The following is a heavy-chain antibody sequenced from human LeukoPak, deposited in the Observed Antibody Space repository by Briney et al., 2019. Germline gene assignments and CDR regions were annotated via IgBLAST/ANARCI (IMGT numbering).Heavy chain of an antibody. V-gene: IGHV4-4*07. J-gene: IGHJ6*03. D-gene: IGHD6-25*01. CDR3: ACRSGVGYYMGV. CDR2: IYTSGST. CDR1: GGSISSYY. Sequence: SDTLSLTCTVSGGSISSYYWSWIRQPAGKGLEWIGRIYTSGSTNYNPSLKSRVTISVDTSKNHFSLKMTSLTAADTAIYYCACRSGVGYYMGVWGKGITVTIAS.